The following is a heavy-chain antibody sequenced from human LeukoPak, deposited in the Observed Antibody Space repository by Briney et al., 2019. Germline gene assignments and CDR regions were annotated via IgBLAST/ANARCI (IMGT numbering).Heavy chain of an antibody. V-gene: IGHV3-11*04. J-gene: IGHJ6*03. CDR2: ISSSGSTI. CDR3: ARVAAAMYYYYYYYMDV. D-gene: IGHD6-13*01. Sequence: GGSLRLSCAASGFTFSDYYMSLIRQAPGKGLEWVSYISSSGSTIYYADSVKGRFTISRDNAKNSLYLQMNSLRAEDTAVYYCARVAAAMYYYYYYYMDVWGKGTTVTVSS. CDR1: GFTFSDYY.